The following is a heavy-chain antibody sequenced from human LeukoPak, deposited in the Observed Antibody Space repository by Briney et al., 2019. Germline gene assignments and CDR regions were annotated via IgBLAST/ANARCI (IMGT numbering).Heavy chain of an antibody. V-gene: IGHV3-23*01. Sequence: GGSLRLSCAASGFTFNNYAMSWVRQAPGKGLEWVSGISGSGSNTYYADSVMGRFTISRDNSKNTLYLQMNSLRAEDTAIYYCAKESGDDFDYWGQGTLVTVSS. CDR3: AKESGDDFDY. J-gene: IGHJ4*02. D-gene: IGHD5-24*01. CDR1: GFTFNNYA. CDR2: ISGSGSNT.